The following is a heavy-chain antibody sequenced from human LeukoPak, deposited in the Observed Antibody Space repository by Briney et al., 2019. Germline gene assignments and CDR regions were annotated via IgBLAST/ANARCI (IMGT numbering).Heavy chain of an antibody. D-gene: IGHD6-13*01. CDR3: ARGGLAAAGTDAFDF. CDR1: GDSVSSNSAA. Sequence: SQTLSLTCAISGDSVSSNSAAWSWIRQSPSRGLEWLGRTYYRSKWYNDYAVSVRSRITINPDTSKDQLSLQLNSMTPEDTAVYYCARGGLAAAGTDAFDFWGQGTMVTVSS. V-gene: IGHV6-1*01. J-gene: IGHJ3*01. CDR2: TYYRSKWYN.